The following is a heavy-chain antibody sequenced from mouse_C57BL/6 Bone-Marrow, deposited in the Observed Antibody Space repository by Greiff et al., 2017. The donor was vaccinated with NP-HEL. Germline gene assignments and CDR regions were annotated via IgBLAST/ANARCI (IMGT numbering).Heavy chain of an antibody. Sequence: QVQLQQSGPGLVQPSQSLSITCTVSGFSLTSYGVHWVRQSPGKGLEWLGVIWSGGSTDYHAAFISRLSISKDNSKSQVFFKMNSLQADDTAIYYCARNWGTTVVAGDWGQGTTLTVSS. CDR2: IWSGGST. D-gene: IGHD1-1*01. CDR3: ARNWGTTVVAGD. J-gene: IGHJ2*01. V-gene: IGHV2-2*01. CDR1: GFSLTSYG.